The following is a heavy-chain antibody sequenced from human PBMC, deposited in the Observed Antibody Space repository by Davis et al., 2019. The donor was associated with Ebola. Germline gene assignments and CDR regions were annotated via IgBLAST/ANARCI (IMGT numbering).Heavy chain of an antibody. CDR1: GYSFTSYW. V-gene: IGHV5-51*01. CDR2: IYPGDSDT. Sequence: GESLKISCKGSGYSFTSYWIGWVPQMPAKGQEWLGIIYPGDSDTRYSPSFQIQVTIAADKSISTAYLQWSSLKASETAMYYCARFRYYDSSGYPNYFDYWGQGTLVTVSS. D-gene: IGHD3-22*01. CDR3: ARFRYYDSSGYPNYFDY. J-gene: IGHJ4*02.